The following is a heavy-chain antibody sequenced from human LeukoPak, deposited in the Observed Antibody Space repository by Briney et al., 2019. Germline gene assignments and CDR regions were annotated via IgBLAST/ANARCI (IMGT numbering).Heavy chain of an antibody. CDR1: GFTFSSNS. D-gene: IGHD3-3*01. J-gene: IGHJ4*02. V-gene: IGHV3-48*02. CDR2: ISSSSSTI. Sequence: GGSLRLSCAASGFTFSSNSMNWVRQAPGKGPEWVSYISSSSSTIYYADSVKGRFTISRDNAKNSLYLQMNSLRDEDTAVYYCAASYYDFWSGYYPTYWGQGTLVTVSS. CDR3: AASYYDFWSGYYPTY.